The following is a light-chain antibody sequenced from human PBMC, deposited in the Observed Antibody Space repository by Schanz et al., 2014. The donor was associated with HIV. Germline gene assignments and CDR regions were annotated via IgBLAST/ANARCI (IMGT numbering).Light chain of an antibody. CDR2: AAS. Sequence: VLTQSPGTLSLSPGERATLSCRASQSVSSNFLAWYQQKPGQAPRLLIYAASTRATGIPDRFSGTGSGTDFTLTISSLEPEDFAVYYCQQRSDWPPRWTFGQGTKVEIK. CDR3: QQRSDWPPRWT. V-gene: IGKV3D-20*02. CDR1: QSVSSNF. J-gene: IGKJ1*01.